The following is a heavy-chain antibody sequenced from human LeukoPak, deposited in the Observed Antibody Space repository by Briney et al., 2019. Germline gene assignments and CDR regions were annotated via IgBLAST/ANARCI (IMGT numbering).Heavy chain of an antibody. J-gene: IGHJ4*02. V-gene: IGHV3-23*01. D-gene: IGHD3-22*01. CDR1: GFTFSSYA. CDR3: AKGEYYYDSSGYYYAY. Sequence: GGSLRLSCAASGFTFSSYAMSWVRQAPGKGLEWASAISGSGGSTYYADSVKGRFTISRDNSKNTLYLQMNSLRAEDTAVYYCAKGEYYYDSSGYYYAYWGQGTLVTVSS. CDR2: ISGSGGST.